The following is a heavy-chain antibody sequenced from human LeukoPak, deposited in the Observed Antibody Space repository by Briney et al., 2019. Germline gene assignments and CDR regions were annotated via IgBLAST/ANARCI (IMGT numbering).Heavy chain of an antibody. Sequence: GGSLRLSCAASGFIFNHYGMHWVRQAPGKGLEWVAVIYSDGSKQNYADSVKGRFTISRDDSKNTVYLQMNSLRADDTAVYYCAKDVRSGYFDYWGQGTLVTVSS. CDR2: IYSDGSKQ. CDR3: AKDVRSGYFDY. D-gene: IGHD3-22*01. V-gene: IGHV3-33*06. J-gene: IGHJ4*02. CDR1: GFIFNHYG.